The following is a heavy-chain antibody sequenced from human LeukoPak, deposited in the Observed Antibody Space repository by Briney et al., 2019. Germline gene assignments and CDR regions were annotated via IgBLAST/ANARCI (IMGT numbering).Heavy chain of an antibody. CDR1: GYTFTNYY. CDR2: INPFNGDT. V-gene: IGHV1-46*01. D-gene: IGHD6-19*01. Sequence: GASVKVSCKASGYTFTNYYIHWVRQAPGQGLEWMAIINPFNGDTTHAQRFQGRLTLTSDTSTSTVDVELTSLRSEDTAVYYCARDGRYRSGWSFDYWGQGTLVTVSS. CDR3: ARDGRYRSGWSFDY. J-gene: IGHJ4*02.